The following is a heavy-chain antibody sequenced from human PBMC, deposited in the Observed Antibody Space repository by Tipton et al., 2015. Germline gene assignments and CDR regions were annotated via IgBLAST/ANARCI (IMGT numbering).Heavy chain of an antibody. V-gene: IGHV4-39*01. CDR3: ACQDYDSLTRDYQTVDY. CDR2: IHYGGNT. CDR1: GDSISRSNYY. D-gene: IGHD3-9*01. Sequence: TLSLTCTVSGDSISRSNYYWGWIRQPPGMGLEWIASIHYGGNTHYNPPLMSRVTISVDTSKNQFSLKLTSVTAADTAVYYCACQDYDSLTRDYQTVDYWGQGTLVIVSS. J-gene: IGHJ4*02.